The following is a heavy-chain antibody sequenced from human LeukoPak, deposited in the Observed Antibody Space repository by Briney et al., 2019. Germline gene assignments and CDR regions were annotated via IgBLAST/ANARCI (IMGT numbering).Heavy chain of an antibody. Sequence: ASVKVSCKASGYTFTGYYMHWVRQAPGQGLEWMGWINPNSGGTKYAQKFQGRVTMTRDTSISTAYMELSSLRSEDTAVYYCARVVAGGKAVYYYYYMDVWGKGTTVTVSS. CDR3: ARVVAGGKAVYYYYYMDV. V-gene: IGHV1-2*02. CDR2: INPNSGGT. CDR1: GYTFTGYY. D-gene: IGHD4-23*01. J-gene: IGHJ6*03.